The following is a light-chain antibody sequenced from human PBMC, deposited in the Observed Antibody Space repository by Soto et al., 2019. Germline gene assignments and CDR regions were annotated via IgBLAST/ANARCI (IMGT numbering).Light chain of an antibody. J-gene: IGKJ1*01. Sequence: DIQMTQSPSTLSAYVGDRVTITCRASQSISSWLAWYQQKPGKAPKLLIYKASSLESGVPSRFSGSGSGTEFTLTISSLQPDDFATYYCQQYNSPWTFGQGTKVDIK. CDR3: QQYNSPWT. V-gene: IGKV1-5*03. CDR2: KAS. CDR1: QSISSW.